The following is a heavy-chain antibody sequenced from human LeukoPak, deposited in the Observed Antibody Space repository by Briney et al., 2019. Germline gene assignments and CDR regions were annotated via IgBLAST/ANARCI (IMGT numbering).Heavy chain of an antibody. D-gene: IGHD3-10*01. J-gene: IGHJ4*02. Sequence: GGSLRLSCAASGFTFSSYGMSWVRQAPGKGLEWVSAISGSGGSTYYADSVKGRFTISRDNSKNTLYLQMNSLRAEDTAVYYCAKDRYYYGSGSYSYYFDYWGQGTLVTVSS. V-gene: IGHV3-23*01. CDR3: AKDRYYYGSGSYSYYFDY. CDR1: GFTFSSYG. CDR2: ISGSGGST.